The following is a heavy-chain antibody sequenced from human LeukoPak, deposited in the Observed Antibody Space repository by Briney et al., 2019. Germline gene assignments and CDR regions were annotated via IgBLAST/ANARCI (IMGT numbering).Heavy chain of an antibody. V-gene: IGHV3-30*03. J-gene: IGHJ3*02. Sequence: GGSLRLSCAASGFTFSTYGMHWVRQAPGKGLEWVAVLSYDGSNKYYADSVKGRFTISRDNSKNTLYLQMNSLRAEDTAMYYCARDRGSSGWYHAFDIWGQGTMVTVSS. CDR2: LSYDGSNK. CDR3: ARDRGSSGWYHAFDI. CDR1: GFTFSTYG. D-gene: IGHD6-19*01.